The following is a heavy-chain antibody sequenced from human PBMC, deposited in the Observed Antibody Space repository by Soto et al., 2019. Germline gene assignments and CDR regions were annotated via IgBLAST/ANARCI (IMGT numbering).Heavy chain of an antibody. J-gene: IGHJ6*03. CDR2: ISGSGGST. CDR1: GFTFSSYA. V-gene: IGHV3-23*01. D-gene: IGHD3-16*01. Sequence: GGSLRLSCAASGFTFSSYAMSWVRQAPGKGLEWVSAISGSGGSTYYADSVKGRFTISRDNSKNTLYLQMNSLRAEDTAVYYCAKLGRWDLGEDYMDVWGKGTTVTVSS. CDR3: AKLGRWDLGEDYMDV.